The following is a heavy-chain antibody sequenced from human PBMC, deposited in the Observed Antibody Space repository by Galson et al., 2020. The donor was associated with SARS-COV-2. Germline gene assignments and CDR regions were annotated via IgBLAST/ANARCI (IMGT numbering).Heavy chain of an antibody. CDR1: GLRFSKYT. V-gene: IGHV3-21*01. Sequence: KIGESLKISCAASGLRFSKYTMNWVRQAPGKGPEWLSSMSSSGSQIYYAASVRGRFTISRDNAGNSLYLQMNSLKPEDTAMYYCARAMGTAVLYYWYFELWCRGTLVTVSS. CDR2: MSSSGSQI. CDR3: ARAMGTAVLYYWYFEL. D-gene: IGHD6-13*01. J-gene: IGHJ2*01.